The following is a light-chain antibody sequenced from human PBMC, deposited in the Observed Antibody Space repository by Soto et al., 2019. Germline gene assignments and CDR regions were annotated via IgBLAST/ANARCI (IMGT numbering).Light chain of an antibody. CDR3: QQYNNWPIT. CDR2: GTS. J-gene: IGKJ5*01. CDR1: ESLSSN. Sequence: EIVMTQSPATLSVSPGERATLSCRASESLSSNLAWYQQKPGHSPRLLMSGTSTRATGIPARFSGSGSGTEFTLTISSLQSEDFAVYYCQQYNNWPITFGQGTRLEIK. V-gene: IGKV3-15*01.